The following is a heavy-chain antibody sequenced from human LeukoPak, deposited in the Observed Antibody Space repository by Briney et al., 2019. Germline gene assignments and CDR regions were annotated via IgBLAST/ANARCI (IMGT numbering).Heavy chain of an antibody. CDR2: ISWNSGSI. D-gene: IGHD2-2*01. J-gene: IGHJ4*02. V-gene: IGHV3-9*01. CDR3: AKDMGYCSSTSCHQGFDY. CDR1: GFTFDDYA. Sequence: GGSLRLSCAASGFTFDDYAMPWVRQAPGKGLEWVSGISWNSGSIGYADSVKGRFTISRDNAKNSLYLQMNSLRAEDTALYYCAKDMGYCSSTSCHQGFDYWGQGTLATVSS.